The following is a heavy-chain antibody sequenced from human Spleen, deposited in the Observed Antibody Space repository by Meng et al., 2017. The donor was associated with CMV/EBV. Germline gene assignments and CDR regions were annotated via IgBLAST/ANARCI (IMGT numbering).Heavy chain of an antibody. J-gene: IGHJ6*02. CDR1: GYTFTSYD. CDR3: ARSSHVVPRDYYYGMDV. Sequence: ASVKVSCKASGYTFTSYDINWVRQATGQGLEWMGWMNPNSGNTGYAQKFQGRVTMTRNTSISTAYMELSRLRSDDTAVYYCARSSHVVPRDYYYGMDVWGQGTTVTVSS. CDR2: MNPNSGNT. D-gene: IGHD2-21*01. V-gene: IGHV1-8*01.